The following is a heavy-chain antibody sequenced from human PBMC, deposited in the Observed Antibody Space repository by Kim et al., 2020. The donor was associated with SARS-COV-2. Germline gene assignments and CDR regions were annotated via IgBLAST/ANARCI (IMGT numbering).Heavy chain of an antibody. CDR2: IVVGSGNT. Sequence: SVKVSCKASGFTFTSSAVQWVRQARGQRLEWIGWIVVGSGNTNYAQKFQERVTITRDMSTSTAYMELSSLRSEDTAVYYCAAGPTGDILTGYYSAFDIWGQGTMVTVSS. V-gene: IGHV1-58*01. D-gene: IGHD3-9*01. CDR1: GFTFTSSA. CDR3: AAGPTGDILTGYYSAFDI. J-gene: IGHJ3*02.